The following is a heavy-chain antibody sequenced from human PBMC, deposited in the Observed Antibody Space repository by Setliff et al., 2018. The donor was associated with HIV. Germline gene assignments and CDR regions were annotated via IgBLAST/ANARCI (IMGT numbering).Heavy chain of an antibody. CDR1: GFTFSNYA. V-gene: IGHV3-23*01. CDR3: ARVVVIWENGPNWFDP. Sequence: GGSLRLSCAASGFTFSNYAMNWVRQAPGKRLEWVSSITLDGARTYYADSVKGRFTISRDNSKNTLYLQMNSLRAEDAAVYYCARVVVIWENGPNWFDPWGQGTLVTVSS. D-gene: IGHD3-16*02. CDR2: ITLDGART. J-gene: IGHJ5*02.